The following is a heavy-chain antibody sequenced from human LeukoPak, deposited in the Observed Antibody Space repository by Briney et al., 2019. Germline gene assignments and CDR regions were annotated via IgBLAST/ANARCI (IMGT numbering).Heavy chain of an antibody. V-gene: IGHV1-18*01. J-gene: IGHJ4*02. D-gene: IGHD3-10*01. CDR3: ARGPLRFGELLGYFDY. CDR1: GYTFTSYG. Sequence: ASVKVSCKASGYTFTSYGISWVRQAPGQGLEWMAWISAYNGNTKYAQKFQGRVTMTTDTSTSTAYMELRSLRSDDTAVYYCARGPLRFGELLGYFDYWGQGTLVTVSS. CDR2: ISAYNGNT.